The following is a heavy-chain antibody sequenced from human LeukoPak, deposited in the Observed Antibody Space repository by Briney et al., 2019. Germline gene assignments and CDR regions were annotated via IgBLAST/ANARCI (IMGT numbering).Heavy chain of an antibody. J-gene: IGHJ6*03. CDR2: IPYDGSNK. V-gene: IGHV3-30*11. D-gene: IGHD3-16*02. CDR3: ARDHREIGLYYYMEV. Sequence: PGGPLRPSCAQPGFSSTSSAMHCVPPAPSKGLEWVAVIPYDGSNKYYADSVNGRFTISRDNSKNPLYLQMNSLRAEDTAVYYCARDHREIGLYYYMEVWGKGTTVTVSS. CDR1: GFSSTSSA.